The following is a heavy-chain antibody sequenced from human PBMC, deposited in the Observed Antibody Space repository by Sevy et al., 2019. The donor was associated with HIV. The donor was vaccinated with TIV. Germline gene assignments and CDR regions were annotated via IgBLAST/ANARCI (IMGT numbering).Heavy chain of an antibody. Sequence: GGSLRLSCAASGFTFSSYAMHWVRQAPGKGLEWVAVISYDGSNKYYADSVKGRFTISRDNSKNTLYLQMNSLRAEDTAVDYCARDRSRGGIAVAGILGYFQHWGQGTLVTVSS. J-gene: IGHJ1*01. CDR1: GFTFSSYA. V-gene: IGHV3-30-3*01. CDR2: ISYDGSNK. D-gene: IGHD6-19*01. CDR3: ARDRSRGGIAVAGILGYFQH.